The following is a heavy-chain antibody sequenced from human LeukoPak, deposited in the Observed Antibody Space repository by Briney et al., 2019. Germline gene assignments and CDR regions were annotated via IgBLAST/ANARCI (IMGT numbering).Heavy chain of an antibody. CDR3: APRITMVRGVIPLGV. V-gene: IGHV3-74*01. CDR2: INGDGSST. Sequence: GGSLRLSCAASGFTLSNNWMHWVRQAPGKGLVWVSRINGDGSSTSYADSVKGRFTISRDNAKNTLYLQMNSLRAEDTAVYYCAPRITMVRGVIPLGVWGKGTTVTISS. J-gene: IGHJ6*04. CDR1: GFTLSNNW. D-gene: IGHD3-10*01.